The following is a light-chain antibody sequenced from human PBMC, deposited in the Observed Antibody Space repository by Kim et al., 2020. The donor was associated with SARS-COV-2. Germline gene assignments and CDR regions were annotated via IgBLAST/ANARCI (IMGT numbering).Light chain of an antibody. CDR2: DTG. J-gene: IGLJ2*01. CDR1: TGPVTSDHF. CDR3: LLSYSDSRV. V-gene: IGLV7-46*01. Sequence: PGGTVPLTGASSTGPVTSDHFPDWVQQKPDQAPRTLIDDTGNRHAWTPARFSGSLLGGKAALTLSAAQAEDEADYYCLLSYSDSRVFGGGTQLTVL.